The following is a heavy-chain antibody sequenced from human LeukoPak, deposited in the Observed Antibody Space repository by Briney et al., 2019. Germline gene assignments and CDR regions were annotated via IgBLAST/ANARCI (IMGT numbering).Heavy chain of an antibody. CDR3: ARVTGYSSSWYGGPYYYYGMDV. Sequence: GGSLRLSCAASGFTFSSYWMSWVRQAPGKGLEWVANIKQDGSEKYYVDSVKGRFTISRDNAKNSLYLQMNSLRAEDTAVYYCARVTGYSSSWYGGPYYYYGMDVWGQGTTVTVSS. CDR2: IKQDGSEK. V-gene: IGHV3-7*03. CDR1: GFTFSSYW. J-gene: IGHJ6*02. D-gene: IGHD6-13*01.